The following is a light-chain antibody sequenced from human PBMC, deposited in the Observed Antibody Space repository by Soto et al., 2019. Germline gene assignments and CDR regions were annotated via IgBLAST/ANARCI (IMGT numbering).Light chain of an antibody. Sequence: EIVLTQSPDTLSLSPGQRATLSCRASQSVRSDYFAWYQQKPGQAPRVIIFGVSTRATGVPDRFSGSGSGTDFTLTFSRLEPEDFALYYCQQYGNSPLTFGGGTKVEIK. J-gene: IGKJ4*01. CDR1: QSVRSDY. CDR2: GVS. V-gene: IGKV3-20*01. CDR3: QQYGNSPLT.